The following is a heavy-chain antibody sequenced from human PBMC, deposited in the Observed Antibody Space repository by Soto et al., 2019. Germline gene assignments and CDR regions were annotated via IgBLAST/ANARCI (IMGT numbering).Heavy chain of an antibody. CDR3: ARVIWSGHLTSDL. D-gene: IGHD3-3*01. Sequence: EVQVVESGGGLVQPGGSLRLSCAASGFTFSSNSMNWVRQAPGKGLEWISYISSSSSTIYADSVKGRFTISRDNAKNSPYLQMNSLRDEDMAVYYCARVIWSGHLTSDLWGQGTLVTVSS. V-gene: IGHV3-48*02. CDR2: ISSSSSTI. CDR1: GFTFSSNS. J-gene: IGHJ5*02.